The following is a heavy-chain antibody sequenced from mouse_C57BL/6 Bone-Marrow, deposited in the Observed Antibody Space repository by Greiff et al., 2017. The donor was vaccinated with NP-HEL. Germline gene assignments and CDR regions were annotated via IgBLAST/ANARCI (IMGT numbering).Heavy chain of an antibody. CDR3: ARDGVWAFAY. D-gene: IGHD4-1*01. CDR1: GFTFSSYA. V-gene: IGHV5-4*01. Sequence: EVHLVESGGGLVKPGGSLKLSCAASGFTFSSYAMSWVRQTPEKRLEWVATISDGGSYTYYPDNVKGRFTISRDNAKNNLYLQMSHLKSEDTAMYYCARDGVWAFAYWGQGTLVTVSA. CDR2: ISDGGSYT. J-gene: IGHJ3*01.